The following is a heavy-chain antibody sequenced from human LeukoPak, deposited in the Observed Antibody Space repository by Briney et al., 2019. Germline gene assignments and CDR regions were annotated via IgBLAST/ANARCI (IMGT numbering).Heavy chain of an antibody. V-gene: IGHV4-59*01. CDR3: AREGDSSGWPMVSNY. D-gene: IGHD6-19*01. CDR1: GGSISSYY. CDR2: IYYSGST. Sequence: SETLSLTCTVSGGSISSYYWSWIRQPPGKGLEWIGYIYYSGSTNYNPSLKSRVTISVDTSKNQFSLKLSSVTAADTAVYYCAREGDSSGWPMVSNYWGQGTLVTVSS. J-gene: IGHJ4*02.